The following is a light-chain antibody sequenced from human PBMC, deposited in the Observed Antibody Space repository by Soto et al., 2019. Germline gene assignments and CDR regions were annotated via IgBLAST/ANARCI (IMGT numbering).Light chain of an antibody. CDR1: QTISSSS. CDR2: DAF. Sequence: QHPITLSLTLGERAPLSCKASQTISSSSLAWYQQKGGQAPRLLIYDAFSMATGIPSRFSGSESGTDFTLTISSLEPEDFAAYYCQQRSSWPLTFGQGTRLEIK. V-gene: IGKV3D-20*02. J-gene: IGKJ5*01. CDR3: QQRSSWPLT.